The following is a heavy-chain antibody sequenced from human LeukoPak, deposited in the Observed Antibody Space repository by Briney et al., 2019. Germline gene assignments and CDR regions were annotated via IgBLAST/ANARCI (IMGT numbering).Heavy chain of an antibody. CDR1: GFTFSSYG. CDR2: IRYDGSNK. D-gene: IGHD2-2*01. CDR3: AKDYRYCSSTSCYFYYYYYMDV. J-gene: IGHJ6*03. V-gene: IGHV3-30*02. Sequence: QTGGSLRLSCAASGFTFSSYGMHWVRQAPGKGLEWVAFIRYDGSNKYYADSVKGRFTISRDNSKNTLYLQMNSLRAEDTAVYYCAKDYRYCSSTSCYFYYYYYMDVWGKGTTVTVSS.